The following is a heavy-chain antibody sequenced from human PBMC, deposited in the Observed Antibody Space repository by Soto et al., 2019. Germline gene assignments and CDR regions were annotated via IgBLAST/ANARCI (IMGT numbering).Heavy chain of an antibody. CDR2: IYYSGST. D-gene: IGHD3-22*01. V-gene: IGHV4-31*03. J-gene: IGHJ4*02. CDR1: GGSISSGGYY. CDR3: ARVFHNNYDSSGYYFDY. Sequence: PSETLSLTCTVSGGSISSGGYYWSWIRQHPGKGLEWIGYIYYSGSTNYNPSLKSRVTISVDTSKNQFSLKLSSVTAADTAVYYCARVFHNNYDSSGYYFDYWGQGTLVTVSS.